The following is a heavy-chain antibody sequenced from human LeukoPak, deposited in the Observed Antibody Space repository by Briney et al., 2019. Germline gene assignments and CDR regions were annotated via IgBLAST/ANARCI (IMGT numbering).Heavy chain of an antibody. V-gene: IGHV4-39*07. CDR1: GGSISSSNYY. Sequence: SETESLTCTVSGGSISSSNYYWCWIRQPPGKGLEWIGRIYARGSTNYNPSLKSRVTISEDTAKTQFFLKLSSVTAADTAIYYCARDLSGTGSTTLAYWGQGILVTVSS. D-gene: IGHD1-26*01. CDR3: ARDLSGTGSTTLAY. J-gene: IGHJ4*02. CDR2: IYARGST.